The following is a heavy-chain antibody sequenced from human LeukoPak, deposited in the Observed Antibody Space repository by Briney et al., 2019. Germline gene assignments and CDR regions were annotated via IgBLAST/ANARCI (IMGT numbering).Heavy chain of an antibody. J-gene: IGHJ4*02. Sequence: PGGSLRLSCVASGFTFSNNWMAWVRHAPGKGPELVAHINHDGIHAGYVDSVKDRFTISRDNSKNSLYLQLNSLRAEDTAMYYCAKYLSRAFDYWGQGSLITVSS. CDR2: INHDGIHA. CDR3: AKYLSRAFDY. D-gene: IGHD2/OR15-2a*01. V-gene: IGHV3-7*01. CDR1: GFTFSNNW.